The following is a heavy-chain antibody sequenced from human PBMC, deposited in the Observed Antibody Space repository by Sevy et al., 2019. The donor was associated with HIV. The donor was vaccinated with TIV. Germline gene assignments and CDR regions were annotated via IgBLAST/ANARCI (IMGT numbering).Heavy chain of an antibody. CDR3: AKSGGDYGNRCGYYMDV. V-gene: IGHV3-23*01. Sequence: GGSLRLSCVVSGFTFSNYAMSWVRQAPGKGLERVSTIGGSDGTTFHADSVKGRFTISRDNSKNTLYLQMNSLRAEDTVVYYCAKSGGDYGNRCGYYMDVWGKGTTVTVSS. CDR2: IGGSDGTT. J-gene: IGHJ6*03. D-gene: IGHD4-17*01. CDR1: GFTFSNYA.